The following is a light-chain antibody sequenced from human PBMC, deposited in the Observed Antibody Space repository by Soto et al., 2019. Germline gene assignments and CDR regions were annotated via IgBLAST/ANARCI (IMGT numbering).Light chain of an antibody. Sequence: QPVLTQSPSASASLGASVKLTCTLSSGHSSYAIAWHQQQPEKGPRYLMKLNSDGSHSKGDGIPDRFSGSSSGAERYLTISSLQSEDEADYHCQTWGSGIHVVFGGGTKLT. CDR3: QTWGSGIHVV. CDR2: LNSDGSH. J-gene: IGLJ2*01. V-gene: IGLV4-69*01. CDR1: SGHSSYA.